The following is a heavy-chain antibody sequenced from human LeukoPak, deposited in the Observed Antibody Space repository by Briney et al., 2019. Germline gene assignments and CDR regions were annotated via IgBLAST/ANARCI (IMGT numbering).Heavy chain of an antibody. CDR1: GFTFSSHW. D-gene: IGHD1-26*01. J-gene: IGHJ3*02. CDR2: IYSGGST. CDR3: ARGGSYLSAFDI. V-gene: IGHV3-53*01. Sequence: PGGSLRLSCAASGFTFSSHWMHWVRQGPGKGLEWVSIIYSGGSTFYADSVKGRFTISRDNSKNTLYLQMNSLRAEDTAVYYCARGGSYLSAFDIWGQGTMVTVSS.